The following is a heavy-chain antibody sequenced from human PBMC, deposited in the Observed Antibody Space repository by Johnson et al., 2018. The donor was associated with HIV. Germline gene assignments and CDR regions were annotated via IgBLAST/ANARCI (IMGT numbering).Heavy chain of an antibody. CDR2: ISYDGSNK. CDR1: GFTFSSYA. Sequence: QVQLVESGGGVVQPGRSLRLSCAASGFTFSSYAMHWVRQAPGKGLEWVAVISYDGSNKYSADSVKGRFTISRDNSKNTLYLQMNSLRAEDTAVYYCAREYEAFDMWGQGTVVHVAS. V-gene: IGHV3-30-3*01. J-gene: IGHJ3*02. CDR3: AREYEAFDM.